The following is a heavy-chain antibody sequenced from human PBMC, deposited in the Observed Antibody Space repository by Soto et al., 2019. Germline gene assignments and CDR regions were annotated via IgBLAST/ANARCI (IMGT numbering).Heavy chain of an antibody. CDR1: GYTFTSYY. Sequence: GASVKVSCKASGYTFTSYYMHWVRQAPGQGLEWMGIINPSGGSTSYAQKFQGRVTMTRDTSTSTVYMELSSLRSEDTAVYYCAREGTYDFWSGYKEFGFDYWGQGTLVTVSS. V-gene: IGHV1-46*01. CDR2: INPSGGST. D-gene: IGHD3-3*01. J-gene: IGHJ4*02. CDR3: AREGTYDFWSGYKEFGFDY.